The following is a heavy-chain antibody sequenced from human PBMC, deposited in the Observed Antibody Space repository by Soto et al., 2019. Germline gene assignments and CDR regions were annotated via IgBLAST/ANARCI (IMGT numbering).Heavy chain of an antibody. Sequence: QVQLVESGGGVVQPGRSLRLSCAASGFTFSSYGMHWVRQAPGKGLEWVAVIWYDGINKYYADSVKGRFTISRDNSKNTLYLQMNSLRAEDTAVYFCAREQVWAVNLKPYMYYLDYWGQGTLVTVSS. V-gene: IGHV3-33*01. CDR2: IWYDGINK. J-gene: IGHJ4*02. CDR1: GFTFSSYG. CDR3: AREQVWAVNLKPYMYYLDY. D-gene: IGHD4-17*01.